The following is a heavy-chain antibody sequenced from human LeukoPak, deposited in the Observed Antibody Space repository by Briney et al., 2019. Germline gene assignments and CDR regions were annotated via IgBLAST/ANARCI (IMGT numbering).Heavy chain of an antibody. Sequence: GGSLRLSCAASGFTFDDYAMHWVRQAPGKGLEWVSGISWNSGSIGYADSVKGRFTISRDNARKSLYLQMNSLRAEDTAVYYCARDSTGQSDNFDIWGQGTMVTVSS. D-gene: IGHD2-8*02. CDR3: ARDSTGQSDNFDI. V-gene: IGHV3-9*01. CDR2: ISWNSGSI. J-gene: IGHJ3*02. CDR1: GFTFDDYA.